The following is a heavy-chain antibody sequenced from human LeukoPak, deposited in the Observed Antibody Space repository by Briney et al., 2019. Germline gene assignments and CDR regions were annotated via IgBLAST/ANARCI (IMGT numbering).Heavy chain of an antibody. CDR3: TTTVVIAPSDAFDI. V-gene: IGHV3-15*01. Sequence: GGSLRLSCAASGFTFSNAWMSWVRQAPGKGREWVGRIKSKTDGGTTDYAAPVKGRFTISRDDSKNTLYLQMNSLKTDDTAVYYCTTTVVIAPSDAFDIWGQGTMVTVSS. CDR1: GFTFSNAW. D-gene: IGHD2-21*01. CDR2: IKSKTDGGTT. J-gene: IGHJ3*02.